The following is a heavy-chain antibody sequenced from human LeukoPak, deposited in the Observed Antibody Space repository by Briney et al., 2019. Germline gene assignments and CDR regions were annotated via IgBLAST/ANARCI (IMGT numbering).Heavy chain of an antibody. V-gene: IGHV3-53*01. CDR1: GFTFSSNY. CDR3: ARDYYGSGRLDY. CDR2: FYSGVNT. Sequence: GGSLRLSCAASGFTFSSNYVSWVRQAPGKGLEWLSVFYSGVNTYYADSVKGRFTISRDNSNNPLYLQMNSLRAEDTAVYYCARDYYGSGRLDYWGQGTLVTVSS. J-gene: IGHJ4*02. D-gene: IGHD3-10*01.